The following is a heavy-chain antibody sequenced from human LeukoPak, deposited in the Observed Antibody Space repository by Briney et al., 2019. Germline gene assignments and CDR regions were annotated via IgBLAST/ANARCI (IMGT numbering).Heavy chain of an antibody. Sequence: ASVKVSCKTSGGTFRSHTFGWVRQAPGQGLEWMGRITPVINSAKYAQRFRDRLTIIADTITVTAYMELSSLTPDDTAVYYCTRVNLRGSQYNWFDPWGQGTRVIVSS. CDR2: ITPVINSA. D-gene: IGHD1-26*01. V-gene: IGHV1-69*08. CDR3: TRVNLRGSQYNWFDP. J-gene: IGHJ5*02. CDR1: GGTFRSHT.